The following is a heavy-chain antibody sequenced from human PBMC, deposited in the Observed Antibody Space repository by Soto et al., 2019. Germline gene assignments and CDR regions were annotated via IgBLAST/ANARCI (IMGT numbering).Heavy chain of an antibody. V-gene: IGHV4-39*07. D-gene: IGHD6-13*01. CDR3: ARFSIAAAPLSGYGMDV. Sequence: SETLSLTCTVSGGSISSSSYYWGWIRQPPGKGLEWIGSIYYSGSTYYNPSLKSRVTISVDTSKNQFSLKLSSVTAADTAVYYCARFSIAAAPLSGYGMDVWGQGTTVTVSS. CDR1: GGSISSSSYY. J-gene: IGHJ6*02. CDR2: IYYSGST.